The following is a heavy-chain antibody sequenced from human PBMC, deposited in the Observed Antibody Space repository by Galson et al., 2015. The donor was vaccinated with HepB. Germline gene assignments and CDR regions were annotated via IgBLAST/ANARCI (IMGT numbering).Heavy chain of an antibody. CDR1: GYTFTGYY. CDR3: ARSPLGRYCSSTSCYKASFDI. CDR2: INPNSGGT. D-gene: IGHD2-2*02. Sequence: SVKVSCKASGYTFTGYYMHWVRQAPGQGLEWMGRINPNSGGTNYAQRFQGRVTMTRDTSISTAYMELSRLRSDDTVVYYCARSPLGRYCSSTSCYKASFDIWGQGTMLIVSS. J-gene: IGHJ3*02. V-gene: IGHV1-2*05.